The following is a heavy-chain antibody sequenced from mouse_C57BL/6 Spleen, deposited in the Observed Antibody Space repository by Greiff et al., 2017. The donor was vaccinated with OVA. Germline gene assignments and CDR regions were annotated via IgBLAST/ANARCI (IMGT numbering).Heavy chain of an antibody. J-gene: IGHJ2*01. CDR1: GYTFTDYA. Sequence: QVQLQQSGAELVRPGASVTLSCKASGYTFTDYAMHWVKQTPVHGLEWIGAIDPETGGTAYNQKFKGKAILTADKSSSTAYMELRSLTSEDSAVYYCTRKLVYFDYWGQGTTLTVSS. V-gene: IGHV1-15*01. CDR3: TRKLVYFDY. D-gene: IGHD2-12*01. CDR2: IDPETGGT.